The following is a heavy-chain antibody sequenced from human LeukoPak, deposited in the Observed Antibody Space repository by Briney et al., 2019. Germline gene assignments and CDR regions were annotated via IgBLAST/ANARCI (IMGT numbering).Heavy chain of an antibody. Sequence: GGSLRLSCAASGFTFSSYEMNWVRQAPGKGLEWVSYISSSGSTIYYADSVKGRFTISRDNAKNSLYLQMNSLRAEDTALYYCARANDFWSGYLGAADPWGQGTLVTVSS. CDR2: ISSSGSTI. J-gene: IGHJ5*02. D-gene: IGHD3-3*01. CDR3: ARANDFWSGYLGAADP. CDR1: GFTFSSYE. V-gene: IGHV3-48*03.